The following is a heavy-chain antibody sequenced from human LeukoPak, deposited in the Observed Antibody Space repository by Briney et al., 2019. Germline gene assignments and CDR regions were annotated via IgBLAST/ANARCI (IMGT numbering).Heavy chain of an antibody. J-gene: IGHJ4*02. D-gene: IGHD3-10*01. CDR2: ITAGNGNT. Sequence: ASVKVSCKASGYTFSTYAMHWVRQAPGQRLEWMGWITAGNGNTKYSQKVQGRVTITRDTSASTAYMELSSLRSEDTAVYYCARYYYGSGSYSYYFDYWGQGTLVTVSS. V-gene: IGHV1-3*01. CDR1: GYTFSTYA. CDR3: ARYYYGSGSYSYYFDY.